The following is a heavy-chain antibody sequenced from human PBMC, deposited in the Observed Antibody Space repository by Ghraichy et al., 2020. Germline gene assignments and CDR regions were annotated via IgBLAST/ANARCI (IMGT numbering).Heavy chain of an antibody. CDR2: IYPGDSDT. J-gene: IGHJ6*02. D-gene: IGHD3-22*01. V-gene: IGHV5-51*01. CDR1: GYSFTSYW. CDR3: ARGGGGRYYYDSSGYYYYYGMDV. Sequence: GESLNISCKGSGYSFTSYWIGWVRQMPGKGLEWMGIIYPGDSDTRDSPSFQGQVTISADKSISTAYLQWSSLKASDTALYYCARGGGGRYYYDSSGYYYYYGMDVWGQGTTVTVSS.